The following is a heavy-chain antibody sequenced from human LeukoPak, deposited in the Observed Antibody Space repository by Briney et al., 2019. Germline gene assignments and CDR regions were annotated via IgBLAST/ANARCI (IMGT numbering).Heavy chain of an antibody. CDR3: VKRSGLYFDY. CDR1: GFTSSSYA. Sequence: GGSLRLSCSASGFTSSSYAIHWVRQAPGKGLQYVSGISSNGGNTYNADSVKGRFTISRDNSKNTVDLQMSSLRAEDTAVYYCVKRSGLYFDYWGQGTLVTVSS. CDR2: ISSNGGNT. V-gene: IGHV3-64D*09. J-gene: IGHJ4*02. D-gene: IGHD1-26*01.